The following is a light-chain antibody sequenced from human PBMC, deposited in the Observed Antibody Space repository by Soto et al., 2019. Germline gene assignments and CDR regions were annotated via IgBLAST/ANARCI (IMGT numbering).Light chain of an antibody. J-gene: IGKJ4*01. Sequence: DIVMTQSPDSLAVSLGERATFNCTSSQNLLSSSNNRNYLAWYQQKPGQPPKLLIYWASTRESGVPDRFSGSGSGTDFTLTISSLQAEDVALFYCQQYNNWPPLTFGGGTKVEIK. CDR1: QNLLSSSNNRNY. CDR3: QQYNNWPPLT. V-gene: IGKV4-1*01. CDR2: WAS.